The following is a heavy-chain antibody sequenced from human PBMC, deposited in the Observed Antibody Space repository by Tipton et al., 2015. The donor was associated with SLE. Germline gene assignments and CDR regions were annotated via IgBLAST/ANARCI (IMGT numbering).Heavy chain of an antibody. D-gene: IGHD3-16*01. Sequence: TLSLTCTVSGGSISSGGYYWSWIRQHPGKGLEWIGYIYYSGSTYYNPSLKSRVTISIDTSKNQFSLKLSSVTAADTAVYYCARKRLPDLDFDLWSRGTLVTVSS. CDR1: GGSISSGGYY. V-gene: IGHV4-31*03. CDR2: IYYSGST. J-gene: IGHJ2*01. CDR3: ARKRLPDLDFDL.